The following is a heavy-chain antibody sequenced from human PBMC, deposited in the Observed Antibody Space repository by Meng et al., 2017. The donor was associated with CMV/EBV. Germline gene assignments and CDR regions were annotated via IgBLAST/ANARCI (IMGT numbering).Heavy chain of an antibody. CDR2: INPNSGGT. CDR3: ARDLRGSSRPIYYGMDV. Sequence: ASVKVSCKASGYTFTGYYMHWVRQAPGQGLEWMGWINPNSGGTNYAQKFQGRVTMTRDTSIGTAYMELSRLRSDDTAVYYCARDLRGSSRPIYYGMDVWGQGTTVTVSS. CDR1: GYTFTGYY. V-gene: IGHV1-2*02. J-gene: IGHJ6*02. D-gene: IGHD2-2*01.